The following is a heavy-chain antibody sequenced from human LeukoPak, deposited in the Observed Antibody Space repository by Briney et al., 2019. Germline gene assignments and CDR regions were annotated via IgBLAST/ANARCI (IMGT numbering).Heavy chain of an antibody. CDR1: GFTFSSYW. D-gene: IGHD6-19*01. V-gene: IGHV3-7*01. Sequence: GGSLRLSCAASGFTFSSYWMSCVRQAPGKGLEWVANIKQDGSEKYYVDSVKGRFTISRDNAKNSLYLQMNSLRAEDTAVYYCARDDSIAVAGADAFDIWGQGTMVTVSS. CDR2: IKQDGSEK. CDR3: ARDDSIAVAGADAFDI. J-gene: IGHJ3*02.